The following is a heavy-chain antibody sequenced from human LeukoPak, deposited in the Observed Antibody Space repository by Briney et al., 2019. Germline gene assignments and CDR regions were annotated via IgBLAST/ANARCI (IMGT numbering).Heavy chain of an antibody. D-gene: IGHD2-2*01. V-gene: IGHV4-34*01. J-gene: IGHJ3*02. CDR3: ARRPYCSSTSCYRDAFDI. CDR1: GGSFSGYY. Sequence: SETLSLTCAVYGGSFSGYYWSWIRQPPGKGLEWIGEINHSGSTNYNPSLKSRVTISVDTSKNQFSLKLSSVTAADTAVYYCARRPYCSSTSCYRDAFDIWGQGTMVAVSS. CDR2: INHSGST.